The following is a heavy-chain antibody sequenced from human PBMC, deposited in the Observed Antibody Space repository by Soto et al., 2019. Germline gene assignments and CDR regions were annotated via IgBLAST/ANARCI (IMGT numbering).Heavy chain of an antibody. Sequence: QVQLVESGGGVVQPGRSLRLSCAASGFTFSSYGMHWVRQAPGKGLEWVAVIWYDGSNKYYADSVKGRFTISRDNSKNTLYLQMNSLRAEDTAVYYGARHSRWLQTDYWGQGTLVTVSS. D-gene: IGHD5-12*01. CDR1: GFTFSSYG. V-gene: IGHV3-33*01. J-gene: IGHJ4*02. CDR2: IWYDGSNK. CDR3: ARHSRWLQTDY.